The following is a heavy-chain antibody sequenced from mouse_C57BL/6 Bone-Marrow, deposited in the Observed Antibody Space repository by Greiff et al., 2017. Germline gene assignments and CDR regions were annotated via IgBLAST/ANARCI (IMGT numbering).Heavy chain of an antibody. CDR2: IDPSDSYT. V-gene: IGHV1-50*01. CDR1: GYTFTSYW. J-gene: IGHJ2*01. CDR3: ARWGYGNSSDY. D-gene: IGHD1-1*01. Sequence: QVQLQQPGAELVKPGASVKLSCKASGYTFTSYWMQWVKQRPGQGLEWIGEIDPSDSYTNYNQKFKGKATLTVDTSSSTAYMQLSSVTSEDSAVYYCARWGYGNSSDYWGQGTTLTVSS.